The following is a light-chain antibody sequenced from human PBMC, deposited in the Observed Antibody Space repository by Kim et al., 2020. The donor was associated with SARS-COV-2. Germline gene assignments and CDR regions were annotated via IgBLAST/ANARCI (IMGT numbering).Light chain of an antibody. CDR2: GNT. J-gene: IGLJ2*01. CDR3: QSFDSSLTAWV. Sequence: RVTISCTGSSSNIGTRYDVHWYQQLPGRAPTLLIYGNTNRPSGVPDRFSGSKSGTSASLAITDLQAEDEADYSCQSFDSSLTAWVFGGGTKLTVL. CDR1: SSNIGTRYD. V-gene: IGLV1-40*01.